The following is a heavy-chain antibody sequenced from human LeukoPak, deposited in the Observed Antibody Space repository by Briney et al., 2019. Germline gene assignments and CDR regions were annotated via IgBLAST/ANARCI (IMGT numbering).Heavy chain of an antibody. CDR3: ARDQAAGYSSSWYRD. CDR2: IYSGGST. Sequence: PGGSLRLSCAASGFTVSSNYMSWGRQAPGKGLEWVSVIYSGGSTYYADSVKGRFTISRDNSKNTLYLQMNSLRAEDTAVYYCARDQAAGYSSSWYRDWGQGTLVTVSS. V-gene: IGHV3-66*01. D-gene: IGHD6-13*01. J-gene: IGHJ4*02. CDR1: GFTVSSNY.